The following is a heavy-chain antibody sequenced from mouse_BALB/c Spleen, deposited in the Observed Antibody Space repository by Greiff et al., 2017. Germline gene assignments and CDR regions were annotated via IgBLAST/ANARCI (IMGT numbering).Heavy chain of an antibody. V-gene: IGHV2-2*02. CDR3: ARGGPSRNSWFAY. CDR1: GFSLTSYG. D-gene: IGHD2-1*01. CDR2: IWSGGST. Sequence: VMLVESGPGLVQPSQSLSITCTVSGFSLTSYGVHWVRQSPGKGLEWLGVIWSGGSTDYNAAFISRLSISKDNSKSQVFFKMNSLQANDTAIYYCARGGPSRNSWFAYWGQGTLVTVSA. J-gene: IGHJ3*01.